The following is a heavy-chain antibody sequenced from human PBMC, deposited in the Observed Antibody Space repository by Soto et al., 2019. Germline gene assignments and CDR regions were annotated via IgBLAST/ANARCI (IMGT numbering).Heavy chain of an antibody. V-gene: IGHV3-33*01. Sequence: VGSLRLSCAASGFTFSGFGMHWVRQAPGKGLEWVAIIWYDGSDKYYADSVKGRFTISRDNSKNTLYLQMNSLRAEDTAVYHCAFGNLSYYFDFWGQGTPVTVSS. CDR1: GFTFSGFG. CDR3: AFGNLSYYFDF. D-gene: IGHD3-16*01. J-gene: IGHJ4*02. CDR2: IWYDGSDK.